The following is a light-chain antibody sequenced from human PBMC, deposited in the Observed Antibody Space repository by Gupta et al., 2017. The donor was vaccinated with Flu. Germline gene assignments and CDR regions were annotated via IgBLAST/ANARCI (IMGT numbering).Light chain of an antibody. V-gene: IGKV1-5*03. CDR1: QSISSW. J-gene: IGKJ1*01. CDR3: QQEDVAPWT. Sequence: DIQMTQSPSTLSTSVGDRVSITCRASQSISSWLAWYQQKPGKAPKLLIYKASRVESGVSSRFSGSGSGTEFTLTISSRQPEDFATYYCQQEDVAPWTFGQGTKVEIK. CDR2: KAS.